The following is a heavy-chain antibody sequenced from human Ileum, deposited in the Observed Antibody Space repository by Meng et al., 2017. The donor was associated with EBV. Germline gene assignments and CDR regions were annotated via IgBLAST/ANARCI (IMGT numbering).Heavy chain of an antibody. CDR1: GFTFNTYW. Sequence: EVQLVESXGGLIQPGGSLRHSCAASGFTFNTYWMHWVRQAPGKGLVWVSRINSDGSTTSYADSVKGRFTISRDNAKNTLYLQMNSLGADDTAVYYCARASTGTYFQDDLGQGTLGTVSS. J-gene: IGHJ4*02. CDR2: INSDGSTT. CDR3: ARASTGTYFQDD. D-gene: IGHD2/OR15-2a*01. V-gene: IGHV3-74*01.